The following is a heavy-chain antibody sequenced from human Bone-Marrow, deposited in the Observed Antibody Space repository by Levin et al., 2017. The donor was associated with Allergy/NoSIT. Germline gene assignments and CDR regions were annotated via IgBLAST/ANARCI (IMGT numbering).Heavy chain of an antibody. CDR3: AAGGAGGYV. CDR1: GGSFSGYY. D-gene: IGHD5-12*01. Sequence: SQTLSLTCAVYGGSFSGYYWSWIRQPPGKGLEWIGEINHSGSTNYNPSLKSRVTISVDTSKNQFSLKLSSVTAADTAVYYCAAGGAGGYVGGQGTLVTVSS. J-gene: IGHJ4*02. V-gene: IGHV4-34*01. CDR2: INHSGST.